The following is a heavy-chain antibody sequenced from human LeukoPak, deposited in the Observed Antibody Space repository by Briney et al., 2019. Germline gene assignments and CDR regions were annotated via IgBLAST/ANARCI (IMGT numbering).Heavy chain of an antibody. V-gene: IGHV1-18*01. CDR2: TSAYNGNT. Sequence: ASVKVSCKASGYTFTSYGMSWVRQAPGQGLEWMGWTSAYNGNTNYAQKLQGRVTMTTDTSTSTAYMELRSLRSDDTAVYYCARDPYYYDSSGYYIGRGFDIWGQGTMVTVSS. CDR1: GYTFTSYG. J-gene: IGHJ3*02. CDR3: ARDPYYYDSSGYYIGRGFDI. D-gene: IGHD3-22*01.